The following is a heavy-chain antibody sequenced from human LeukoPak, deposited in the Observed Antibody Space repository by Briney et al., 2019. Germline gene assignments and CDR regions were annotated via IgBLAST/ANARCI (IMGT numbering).Heavy chain of an antibody. CDR2: IYHSGST. V-gene: IGHV4-39*07. Sequence: SETLSLTCTVSGGSISSSSYYWGWIRQPPGKGLEWIGSIYHSGSTYYNPSLKSRVTISVDTSKNQFSLKLSSVTAADTAVYYCARDGYSSSWYPPVPGEAYDYWGQGTLVTVSS. D-gene: IGHD6-13*01. CDR3: ARDGYSSSWYPPVPGEAYDY. CDR1: GGSISSSSYY. J-gene: IGHJ4*02.